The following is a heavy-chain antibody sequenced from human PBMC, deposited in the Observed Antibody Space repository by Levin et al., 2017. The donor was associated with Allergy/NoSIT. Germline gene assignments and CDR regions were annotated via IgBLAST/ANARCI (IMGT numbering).Heavy chain of an antibody. CDR2: ISSSSSTI. D-gene: IGHD5-12*01. V-gene: IGHV3-48*01. Sequence: GGSLRLSCAASGFTFSSYSMNWVRQAPGKGLEWVSYISSSSSTIYYADSVKGRFTISRDNAKNSLYLQMNSLRAEDTAVYYCARDLGSGYDYVDAFDIWGQGTMVTVSS. CDR3: ARDLGSGYDYVDAFDI. J-gene: IGHJ3*02. CDR1: GFTFSSYS.